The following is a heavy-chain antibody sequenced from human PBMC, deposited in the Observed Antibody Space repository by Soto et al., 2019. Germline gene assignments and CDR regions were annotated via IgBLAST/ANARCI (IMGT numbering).Heavy chain of an antibody. CDR3: AREMYSGSWIFDY. CDR2: IYHNGNT. V-gene: IGHV4-61*01. D-gene: IGHD1-26*01. Sequence: PSETLSLTCIVSCGSIISSHTRTYWTLIRQPPGKGLEWIAYIYHNGNTAYNTSLKSRINISVDSSKNQFSLKMNSVTAADPAVYYCAREMYSGSWIFDYWGQGTLVNVSS. J-gene: IGHJ4*02. CDR1: CGSIISSHTRTY.